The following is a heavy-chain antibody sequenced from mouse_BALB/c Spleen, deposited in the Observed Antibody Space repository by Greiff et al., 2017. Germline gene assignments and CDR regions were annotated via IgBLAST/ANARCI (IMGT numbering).Heavy chain of an antibody. CDR2: IWSGGST. CDR1: GFSLTSYG. D-gene: IGHD2-4*01. CDR3: ARNSRIYYDYDDAMDY. V-gene: IGHV2-4-1*01. Sequence: VQLQQSGPGLVQPSQSLSITCTVSGFSLTSYGVHWVRQSPGKGLEWLGVIWSGGSTDYNAAFISRLSISKDNSKSQVFFKMNSLQADDTAIYYCARNSRIYYDYDDAMDYWGQGTSVTVSS. J-gene: IGHJ4*01.